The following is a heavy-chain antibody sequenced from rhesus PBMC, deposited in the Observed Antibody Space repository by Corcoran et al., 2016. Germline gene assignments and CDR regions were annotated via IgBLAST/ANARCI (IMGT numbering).Heavy chain of an antibody. CDR2: IYGGGGAH. CDR1: GGSISDDYY. Sequence: QVQLQESGPGLVKPSETLSLTCAVSGGSISDDYYWSWIRQPPGKGLEWIGFIYGGGGAHNYNPSLKNRVTISLDTAKTQFSLKLSSVTAADTAVYYCARDEAYYHSGYYTLDYWGQGILVTVSS. D-gene: IGHD3-28*01. CDR3: ARDEAYYHSGYYTLDY. V-gene: IGHV4-106*01. J-gene: IGHJ4*01.